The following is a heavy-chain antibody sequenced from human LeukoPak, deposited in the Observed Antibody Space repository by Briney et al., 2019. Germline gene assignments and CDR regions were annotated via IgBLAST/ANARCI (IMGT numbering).Heavy chain of an antibody. V-gene: IGHV4-39*01. CDR3: ARDLILGPTYFDY. Sequence: SETLSLTCTVSGGSINSNGYYWGWIRQSPGKGLEWIGSMFYSGSTDYNPSLKSRVTISVDTSKNQFSLKLTSVAAADTAVYYCARDLILGPTYFDYWGQGTLVTVSS. CDR2: MFYSGST. J-gene: IGHJ4*02. CDR1: GGSINSNGYY. D-gene: IGHD1-26*01.